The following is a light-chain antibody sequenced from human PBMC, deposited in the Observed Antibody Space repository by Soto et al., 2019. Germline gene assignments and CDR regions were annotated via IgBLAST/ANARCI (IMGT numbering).Light chain of an antibody. CDR3: QHYNSYSEA. J-gene: IGKJ1*01. CDR1: QTISSW. CDR2: KAS. Sequence: DIQMAQYPSTLSGSVGDRFTITFRASQTISSWLAWYQQKPGKAPKLLIYKASTLKSGVPSRFSGSGSGTEFTLTISSLQPDDFATYYCQHYNSYSEAFGQGTKVDI. V-gene: IGKV1-5*03.